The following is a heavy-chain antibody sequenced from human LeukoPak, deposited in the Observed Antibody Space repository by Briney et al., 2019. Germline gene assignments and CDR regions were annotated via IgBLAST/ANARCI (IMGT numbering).Heavy chain of an antibody. CDR1: GGTFSSYA. J-gene: IGHJ5*02. Sequence: SVKVSCKASGGTFSSYAISWVRQAPGQGLEWMGGIIPIFGTANYAQKFQGRVTITADESTSTAYMELSSLRSKDTAVYYCARSLDIVVVPAAPHGFDPWGQGTLVTVSS. V-gene: IGHV1-69*01. CDR3: ARSLDIVVVPAAPHGFDP. CDR2: IIPIFGTA. D-gene: IGHD2-2*01.